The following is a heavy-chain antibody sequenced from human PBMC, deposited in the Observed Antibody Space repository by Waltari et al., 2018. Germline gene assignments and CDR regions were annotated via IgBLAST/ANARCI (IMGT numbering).Heavy chain of an antibody. D-gene: IGHD3-3*01. J-gene: IGHJ6*02. CDR3: VRQFGVVVTHFYYYGMDV. CDR1: GYTFKTYS. V-gene: IGHV1-3*01. Sequence: QVQIVQSGAEVKKPGASVKVSCKASGYTFKTYSFHWVRQAPGHSLEWMGWINVGNGDTKYSQKFQDRITITRDTAASTAYMEVSSLRSEDTAVYYCVRQFGVVVTHFYYYGMDVWGQGTTVTVSS. CDR2: INVGNGDT.